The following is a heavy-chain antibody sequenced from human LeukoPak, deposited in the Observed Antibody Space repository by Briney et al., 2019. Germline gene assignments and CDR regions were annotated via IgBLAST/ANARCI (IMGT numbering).Heavy chain of an antibody. CDR3: AKDMVRGVTPTIICDY. D-gene: IGHD3-10*01. CDR2: ISGSGGST. J-gene: IGHJ4*02. V-gene: IGHV3-23*01. CDR1: GFTFSSYA. Sequence: PGGSLRPSCAASGFTFSSYAMSWVCQAPGKGLEWVSAISGSGGSTYYADSVKGRFTISRDNSKNTLYLQMNSLRAEDTAVYYCAKDMVRGVTPTIICDYWGQGTLVTVSS.